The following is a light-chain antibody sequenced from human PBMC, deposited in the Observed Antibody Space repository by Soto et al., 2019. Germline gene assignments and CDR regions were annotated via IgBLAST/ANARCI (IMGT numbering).Light chain of an antibody. J-gene: IGKJ5*01. CDR2: WAS. Sequence: LVMTQSPDSLPVSLGERSTLNSKSSQSALSNNNNYLAWFQPKPGQPTRLFIYWASTRGSGAPERFIGSGSGTDFTLTISNVEAEDVAIDYWQHYHSAPNTVGQGTRLESK. V-gene: IGKV4-1*01. CDR3: QHYHSAPNT. CDR1: QSALSNNNNY.